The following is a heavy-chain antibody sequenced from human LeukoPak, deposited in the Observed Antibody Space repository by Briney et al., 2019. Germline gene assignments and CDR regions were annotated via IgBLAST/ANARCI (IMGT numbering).Heavy chain of an antibody. Sequence: GASVKVSCEASGYTFTSYWIGWVRQMPGKGLEWMGIIYPGDSDTRYSPSFQGQVTISADKSISTAYLQWSSLKASDTAMYYCYMVRGVIIAQTDYWGQGTLVTVSS. J-gene: IGHJ4*02. CDR2: IYPGDSDT. CDR3: YMVRGVIIAQTDY. CDR1: GYTFTSYW. D-gene: IGHD3-10*01. V-gene: IGHV5-51*01.